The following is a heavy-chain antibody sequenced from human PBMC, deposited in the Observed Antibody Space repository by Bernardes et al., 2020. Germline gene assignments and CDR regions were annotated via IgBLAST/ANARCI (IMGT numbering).Heavy chain of an antibody. V-gene: IGHV3-30*02. CDR1: GLRFSTYG. Sequence: LRLSCAASGLRFSTYGMHWVRQAPGKGLEWVAFIGYDGNDKYYADSVKGRFTISRDNSKNTLDLHMNSLRVEDTAVYYCANTIAAALTPDYWGQGTLVTVSS. J-gene: IGHJ4*02. CDR3: ANTIAAALTPDY. D-gene: IGHD6-25*01. CDR2: IGYDGNDK.